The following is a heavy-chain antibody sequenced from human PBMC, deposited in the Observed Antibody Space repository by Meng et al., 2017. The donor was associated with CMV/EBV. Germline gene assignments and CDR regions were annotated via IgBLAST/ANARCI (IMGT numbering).Heavy chain of an antibody. V-gene: IGHV1-69*05. D-gene: IGHD3-16*01. CDR3: ASAGDYRKNEDNWFDP. CDR1: GGTFSSYA. J-gene: IGHJ5*02. Sequence: SVKVSCKASGGTFSSYAISWVRQAPGQGLEWMGGIIPIFGTANYAKKFQGRVTITTDESTSTAYMELRSLRSEDTAVDYCASAGDYRKNEDNWFDPWGQGTLVTVSS. CDR2: IIPIFGTA.